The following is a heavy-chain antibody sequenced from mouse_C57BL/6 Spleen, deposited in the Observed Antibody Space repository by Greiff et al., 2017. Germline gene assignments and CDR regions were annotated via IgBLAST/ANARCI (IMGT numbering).Heavy chain of an antibody. J-gene: IGHJ2*01. CDR2: IYPGDGDT. D-gene: IGHD1-1*01. CDR1: GYAFSSYW. V-gene: IGHV1-80*01. CDR3: ARSRYYGSSPYYFDY. Sequence: VHLVESGAELVKPGASVKISCKASGYAFSSYWMNWVKQRPGKGLEWIGQIYPGDGDTNYNGKFKGKATLTADKSSSTAYMQLSSLTSEDSAVYFCARSRYYGSSPYYFDYWGQGTTLTVSS.